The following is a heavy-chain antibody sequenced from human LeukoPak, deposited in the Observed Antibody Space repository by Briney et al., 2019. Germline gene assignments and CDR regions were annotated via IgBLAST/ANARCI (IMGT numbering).Heavy chain of an antibody. D-gene: IGHD3-16*01. CDR2: ISSTGNTI. Sequence: GGSLRLSCAASGIILSDNFMSWIRQAPGKGLEWVAYISSTGNTILYADSVRGRFTISRDIAKNSLDLEMNSLTAEDTALYYCARGRFHGYFHHWGQGTLVTVSS. J-gene: IGHJ1*01. CDR3: ARGRFHGYFHH. CDR1: GIILSDNF. V-gene: IGHV3-11*01.